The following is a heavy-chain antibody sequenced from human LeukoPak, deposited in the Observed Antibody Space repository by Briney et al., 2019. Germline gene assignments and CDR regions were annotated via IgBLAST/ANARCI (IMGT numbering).Heavy chain of an antibody. CDR1: GDSVSSNSAG. D-gene: IGHD5-12*01. J-gene: IGHJ4*02. CDR2: TYYRSKWYN. CDR3: ARNIVATRGSFDY. V-gene: IGHV6-1*01. Sequence: RSQTLSLTCAIAGDSVSSNSAGWNWIRLSPSRGLEWLGRTYYRSKWYNDYAVSVKSRITINPDTSKNQFSLQLNSVTPEDTAVYYCARNIVATRGSFDYWGQETLVTVSS.